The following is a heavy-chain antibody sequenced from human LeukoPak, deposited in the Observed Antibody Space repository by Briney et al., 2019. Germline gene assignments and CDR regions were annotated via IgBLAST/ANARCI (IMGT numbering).Heavy chain of an antibody. CDR2: ISGSGGST. CDR1: GFTFSSYG. V-gene: IGHV3-23*01. Sequence: GGSLRLSCAASGFTFSSYGMSWVRQAPGKGLEWVSGISGSGGSTYYADSVKGRFTISRDNSKNTLYLQINSLRAEDTAVYYCAKSWREDGDYWSFNYWGQGTLVTVSS. CDR3: AKSWREDGDYWSFNY. J-gene: IGHJ4*02. D-gene: IGHD4-17*01.